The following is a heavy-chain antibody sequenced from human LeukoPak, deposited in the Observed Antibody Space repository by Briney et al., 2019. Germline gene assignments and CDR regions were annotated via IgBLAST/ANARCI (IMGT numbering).Heavy chain of an antibody. Sequence: GASAKVSCKASGYTFTSYAMNWVRQAPGQGLEWMGWINTNTGNPTYAQGFTGRFVFSLDTSVSTAYLQISSLKAEDTAVYYCAREYRSYGDYPFDYWGQGTLVTVSS. D-gene: IGHD4-17*01. CDR1: GYTFTSYA. V-gene: IGHV7-4-1*02. CDR3: AREYRSYGDYPFDY. CDR2: INTNTGNP. J-gene: IGHJ4*02.